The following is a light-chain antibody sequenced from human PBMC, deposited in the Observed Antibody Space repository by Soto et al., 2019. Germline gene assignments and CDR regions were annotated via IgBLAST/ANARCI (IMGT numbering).Light chain of an antibody. CDR3: QQYGSSPGT. CDR1: RSVSDNY. Sequence: EIVLTQSPGTLSLSPGERATLSCRASRSVSDNYLAWYQQKPGQAPRLLIYAASSRATGIPDRFSGSGSGADFTFTISRLEPEDFVVYYCQQYGSSPGTFGQGTKVDIK. V-gene: IGKV3-20*01. J-gene: IGKJ1*01. CDR2: AAS.